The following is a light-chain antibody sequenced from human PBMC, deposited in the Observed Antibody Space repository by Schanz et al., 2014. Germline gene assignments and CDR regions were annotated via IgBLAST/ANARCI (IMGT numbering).Light chain of an antibody. V-gene: IGLV2-8*01. CDR1: DVGGYNY. J-gene: IGLJ2*01. CDR2: EVN. Sequence: QSALTQPPSASGSPGQSVTISCTGTDVGGYNYVSWYQRHPGKAPKLMIYEVNKRPSGVPDRFSGSKSGNTASLTVSGLQADDEADYYCSSHSLTSILVFGGGTKVTVL. CDR3: SSHSLTSILV.